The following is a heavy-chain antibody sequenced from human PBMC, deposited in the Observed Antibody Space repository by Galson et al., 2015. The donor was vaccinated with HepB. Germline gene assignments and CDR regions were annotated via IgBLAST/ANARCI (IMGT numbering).Heavy chain of an antibody. CDR2: IIPIFGTA. J-gene: IGHJ6*02. CDR3: ARDLTLLLWFGELLADPWDYYYYYGMDV. V-gene: IGHV1-69*06. Sequence: SVKVSCKASGGTFSSYAISWVRQAPGQGLEWVGGIIPIFGTANYAQKFQGRVTITADKSTSTAYMELSSLRSEDTAVYYCARDLTLLLWFGELLADPWDYYYYYGMDVWGQGTTVTVSS. D-gene: IGHD3-10*01. CDR1: GGTFSSYA.